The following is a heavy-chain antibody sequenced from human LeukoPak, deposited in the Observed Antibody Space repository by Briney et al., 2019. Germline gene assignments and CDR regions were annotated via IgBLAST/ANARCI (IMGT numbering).Heavy chain of an antibody. CDR1: GGSFSGYY. CDR2: INHSGST. V-gene: IGHV4-34*01. D-gene: IGHD6-13*01. Sequence: SETLSLTCAVYGGSFSGYYWSWIRQPPGKGLEWIGEINHSGSTNYNPSLKSRVTISVDTSKNQFSLKLSSVTAADTAVYYCATRIAAAGRWYWGQGTLVTVSS. CDR3: ATRIAAAGRWY. J-gene: IGHJ4*02.